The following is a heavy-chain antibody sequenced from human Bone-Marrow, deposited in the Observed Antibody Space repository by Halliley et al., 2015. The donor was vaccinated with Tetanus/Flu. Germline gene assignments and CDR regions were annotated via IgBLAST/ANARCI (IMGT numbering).Heavy chain of an antibody. D-gene: IGHD3-22*01. Sequence: IYPGDSDTRYSPSFQGQVTISADKSISTAYLQWSSLKASDTAMYYCARRINYDTSGYYVDYWGQGTLVTVSS. J-gene: IGHJ4*01. V-gene: IGHV5-51*01. CDR2: IYPGDSDT. CDR3: ARRINYDTSGYYVDY.